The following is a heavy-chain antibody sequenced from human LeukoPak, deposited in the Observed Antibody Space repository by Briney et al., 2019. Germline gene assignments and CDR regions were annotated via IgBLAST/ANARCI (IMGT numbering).Heavy chain of an antibody. CDR3: ARGYIAVAGNWFDP. CDR1: GYTFTGYY. D-gene: IGHD6-19*01. V-gene: IGHV1-2*04. CDR2: INPNSGGT. J-gene: IGHJ5*02. Sequence: ASVKVSCKASGYTFTGYYMHWVRQAPGQGLEWMGWINPNSGGTNYAQKFQGWVTMTRGTSISTAYMELSRLRSDDTAVYYCARGYIAVAGNWFDPWGQGTLVTVSS.